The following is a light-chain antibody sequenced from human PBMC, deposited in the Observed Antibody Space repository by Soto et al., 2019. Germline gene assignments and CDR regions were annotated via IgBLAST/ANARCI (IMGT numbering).Light chain of an antibody. Sequence: QSVLTQPPSVSGAPGQRVTFSCTGSSSNIGAGYDVHWYQQLPGTAPKLLIYANNNRPSGVPDRFSGSKSGTSASLAITGLQAEDEVDYYCQSYDSSLSGYVFGTGPTLTVL. CDR3: QSYDSSLSGYV. J-gene: IGLJ1*01. CDR1: SSNIGAGYD. CDR2: ANN. V-gene: IGLV1-40*01.